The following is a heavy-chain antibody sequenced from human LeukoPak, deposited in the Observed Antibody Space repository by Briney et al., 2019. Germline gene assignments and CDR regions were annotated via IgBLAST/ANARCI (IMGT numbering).Heavy chain of an antibody. D-gene: IGHD3-3*01. CDR1: GGSFNGYY. CDR2: IIHDGRT. Sequence: SETLSLTCAVFGGSFNGYYWTWVRQPPGKGLEWIGEIIHDGRTNYNPSLKSRGNISIDTSKIQFSLNLSSVTAADTAVYYCARGLASGYPPIPFDYWGQGTLVTVSS. J-gene: IGHJ4*02. CDR3: ARGLASGYPPIPFDY. V-gene: IGHV4-34*12.